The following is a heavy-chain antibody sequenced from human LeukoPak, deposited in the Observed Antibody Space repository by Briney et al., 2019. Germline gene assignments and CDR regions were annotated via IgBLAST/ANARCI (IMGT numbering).Heavy chain of an antibody. Sequence: GASVKVSCKASGYSFTTYGITWVRQAPGQGLEWMGWISPYNGNTHYIQNLQGRVTMTVDTSTNTAYMELRSLRSDDTAVYYCARVDLRRGGVIDYWGQGTLVTVSS. D-gene: IGHD3-16*01. CDR3: ARVDLRRGGVIDY. CDR1: GYSFTTYG. CDR2: ISPYNGNT. V-gene: IGHV1-18*01. J-gene: IGHJ4*02.